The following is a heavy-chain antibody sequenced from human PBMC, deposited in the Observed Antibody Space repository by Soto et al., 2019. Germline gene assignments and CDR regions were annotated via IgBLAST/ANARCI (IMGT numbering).Heavy chain of an antibody. CDR2: INGDGSST. V-gene: IGHV3-74*01. CDR1: GFTFSSYW. CDR3: ARPRYDGHGPPFDF. J-gene: IGHJ4*02. D-gene: IGHD3-16*01. Sequence: EVQLVESGGGLVQPGGSLRLSCAASGFTFSSYWMHWVRQTPGGGLVWVSRINGDGSSTTYADSVKGRFTISRDNAKNTLYLQMNNLRAEDTALYYCARPRYDGHGPPFDFWGQGALVTVSS.